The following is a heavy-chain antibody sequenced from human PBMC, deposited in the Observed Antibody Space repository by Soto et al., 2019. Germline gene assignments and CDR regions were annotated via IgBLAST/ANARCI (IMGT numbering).Heavy chain of an antibody. CDR2: INPDNGNT. D-gene: IGHD2-15*01. V-gene: IGHV1-3*01. J-gene: IGHJ5*02. CDR3: ARGIATGQRDP. CDR1: GYTFTRYT. Sequence: QVQLVQSGAEVKKPGASVKISCKASGYTFTRYTMNWVRQAPGQRLEWMGWINPDNGNTKSSQKFQDRVIITRDTSASTAYMDLSSLRSEDTAVYYWARGIATGQRDPWGQGTLVTVSS.